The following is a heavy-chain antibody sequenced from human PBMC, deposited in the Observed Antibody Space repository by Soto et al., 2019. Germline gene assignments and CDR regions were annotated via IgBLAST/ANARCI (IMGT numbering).Heavy chain of an antibody. J-gene: IGHJ5*02. CDR3: AVVVVAATAVRESWFDP. V-gene: IGHV4-28*01. CDR1: GYSISSSNW. D-gene: IGHD2-15*01. CDR2: IYYSGST. Sequence: SETLSLTCAVSGYSISSSNWWGWIRQPPGKGLEWIGYIYYSGSTYYNPSLKSRVTMSVDTSKNQFSLKLSSVTAVDTAVYYCAVVVVAATAVRESWFDPWGQGTLVTVSS.